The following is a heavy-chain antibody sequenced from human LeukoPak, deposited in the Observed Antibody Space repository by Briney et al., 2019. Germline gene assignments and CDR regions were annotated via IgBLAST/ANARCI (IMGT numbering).Heavy chain of an antibody. D-gene: IGHD6-19*01. CDR3: ARGEYSSGWSTGEDY. V-gene: IGHV1-2*02. CDR1: GDTFTGYY. CDR2: INPNSGGT. Sequence: VASVKVSCKASGDTFTGYYMHWVRQAPGQGLEWMGWINPNSGGTNYAQKFQGRVTMTRDTSISTAYMELSRLRSDDTAVYYCARGEYSSGWSTGEDYWGQGTLVTVSS. J-gene: IGHJ4*02.